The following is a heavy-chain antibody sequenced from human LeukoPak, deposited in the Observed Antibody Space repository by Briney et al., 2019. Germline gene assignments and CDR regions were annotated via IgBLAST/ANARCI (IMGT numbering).Heavy chain of an antibody. CDR2: IYTSGTI. Sequence: KPSETLSLTCTVSGGSISSYYWSWIRQPAGTALEWIGRIYTSGTITYNPSLKSRVTMSVDTSKNQFSLKLSSVTATDTAVYFCARKTRYCSTGRCNWDAWGQGILVTASS. J-gene: IGHJ5*02. D-gene: IGHD2-15*01. CDR3: ARKTRYCSTGRCNWDA. CDR1: GGSISSYY. V-gene: IGHV4-4*07.